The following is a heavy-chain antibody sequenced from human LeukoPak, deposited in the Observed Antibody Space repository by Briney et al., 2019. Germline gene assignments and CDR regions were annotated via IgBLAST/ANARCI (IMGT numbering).Heavy chain of an antibody. CDR2: IYSGGST. J-gene: IGHJ3*02. Sequence: GGSLRLSCAASGFTVSSNYMSWVRQAPGKGLEWVSVIYSGGSTYYADSVKGRFTISRDNSKNTLYLQMNSLRAEDTAVYYCAKTPGATPPRDAFDIWGQRTMVTVSS. CDR3: AKTPGATPPRDAFDI. V-gene: IGHV3-66*01. D-gene: IGHD1-26*01. CDR1: GFTVSSNY.